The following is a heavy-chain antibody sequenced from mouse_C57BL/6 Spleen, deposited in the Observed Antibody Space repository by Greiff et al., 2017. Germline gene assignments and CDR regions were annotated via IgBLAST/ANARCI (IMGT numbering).Heavy chain of an antibody. Sequence: QVQLQQSGAELVKPGASVKLSCKASGYTFTEYTIHWVKQRSGQGLEWIGWFYPGSGSIKYNEKFKDKATLTADKSSSTVYMELSRLTSEDSAVYFCARHEEGMYYYGSSYVGWYFDVWGTGTTVTVSS. CDR3: ARHEEGMYYYGSSYVGWYFDV. D-gene: IGHD1-1*01. V-gene: IGHV1-62-2*01. CDR2: FYPGSGSI. J-gene: IGHJ1*03. CDR1: GYTFTEYT.